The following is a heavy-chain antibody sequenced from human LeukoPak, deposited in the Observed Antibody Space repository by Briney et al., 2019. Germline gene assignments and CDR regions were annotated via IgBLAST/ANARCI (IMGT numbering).Heavy chain of an antibody. CDR1: GDSINSPNYY. V-gene: IGHV4-39*01. CDR2: VYYSGGA. D-gene: IGHD3-16*01. CDR3: ARQLIQPRAFDS. Sequence: PSETLSLTCNVSGDSINSPNYYWAWIRQPPGKGLEWIGSVYYSGGAYSHPSLKSRATIFVDASKNHFSLKLRSVTAADTAVYYCARQLIQPRAFDSWGQGTLVTVCS. J-gene: IGHJ4*02.